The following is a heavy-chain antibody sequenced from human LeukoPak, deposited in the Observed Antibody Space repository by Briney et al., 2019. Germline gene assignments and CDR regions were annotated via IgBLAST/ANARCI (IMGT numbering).Heavy chain of an antibody. D-gene: IGHD4-23*01. CDR3: ARGGTSSSLAY. CDR1: GFTFSSYS. J-gene: IGHJ4*02. CDR2: ISSSSTM. Sequence: GGSLRLSCAASGFTFSSYSISWVRQAPGKGLEWVSYISSSSTMSYADSVKGRFTISRDNANNSLYLQMSSLRDEDTAVYYCARGGTSSSLAYWGQGTLATVSS. V-gene: IGHV3-48*02.